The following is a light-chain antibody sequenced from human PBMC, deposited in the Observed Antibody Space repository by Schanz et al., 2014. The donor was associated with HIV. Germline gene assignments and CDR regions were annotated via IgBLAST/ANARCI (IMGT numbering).Light chain of an antibody. CDR3: QQYNSFSST. J-gene: IGKJ2*01. CDR2: QAS. V-gene: IGKV1-5*03. Sequence: DIPMTQSPSPLSASVGDRVTITCRASQSVNRWLAWYQQKPGKAPKLLIYQASYLETGVPSRFSGSGSGTEFTLTISRLQPDDFATYYCQQYNSFSSTFGQGTKLEIK. CDR1: QSVNRW.